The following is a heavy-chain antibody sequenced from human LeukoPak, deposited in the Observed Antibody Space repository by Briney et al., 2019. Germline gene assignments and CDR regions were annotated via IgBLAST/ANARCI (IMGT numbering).Heavy chain of an antibody. CDR1: GGSIRSSSYY. D-gene: IGHD5-12*01. Sequence: ETLSLTCTVSGGSIRSSSYYWAWIRPPPGKGLEWIAPGHYSGSTFYNPSLKSRLTLSIDTSKNLFSLQVTSVTAADTAMYYCVRGQGAFGGYEWANWFDPWGQGTLVTVSS. CDR3: VRGQGAFGGYEWANWFDP. CDR2: GHYSGST. J-gene: IGHJ5*02. V-gene: IGHV4-39*02.